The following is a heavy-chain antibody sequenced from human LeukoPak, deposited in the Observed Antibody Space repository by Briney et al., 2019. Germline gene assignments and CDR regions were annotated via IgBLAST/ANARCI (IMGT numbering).Heavy chain of an antibody. V-gene: IGHV3-30*04. J-gene: IGHJ4*02. CDR2: ISYDGSNK. CDR1: GFTFSSYA. D-gene: IGHD1-26*01. CDR3: ARDPLRSGSYYYFDY. Sequence: GRSLRLSCAASGFTFSSYAMHWVRQAPGKGLEWVAVISYDGSNKYYADSVKGRFTISRDNSKNTLYLQMNSLRAEDTAVYYCARDPLRSGSYYYFDYWGQGTLVTVSS.